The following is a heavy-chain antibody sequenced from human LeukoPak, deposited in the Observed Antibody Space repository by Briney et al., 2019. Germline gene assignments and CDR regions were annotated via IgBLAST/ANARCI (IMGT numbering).Heavy chain of an antibody. J-gene: IGHJ4*02. D-gene: IGHD5-24*01. CDR1: GGSIISYY. CDR2: IYYSGST. Sequence: PSGTLSLTCTVSGGSIISYYWTWIRQPPGKGLEWIGYIYYSGSTNYNPSLKGRVTISVDTSKNQFSLKLSSVTAADTAVYYCARGEMIFDFWGQGTLVTVSS. V-gene: IGHV4-59*01. CDR3: ARGEMIFDF.